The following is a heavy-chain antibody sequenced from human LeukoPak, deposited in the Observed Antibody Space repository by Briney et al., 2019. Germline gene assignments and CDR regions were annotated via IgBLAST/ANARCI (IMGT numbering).Heavy chain of an antibody. V-gene: IGHV4-31*03. Sequence: SQTLSLTCIVSGASFNTGDYYWNWIRQHPGQGLEWIGYIYNSGSTYYNPSLKSRVTISVDTSKNHFSLRLTSVTAADSAVYYCARGAPPDSWGQGTLVTVSS. J-gene: IGHJ4*02. CDR1: GASFNTGDYY. CDR3: ARGAPPDS. CDR2: IYNSGST.